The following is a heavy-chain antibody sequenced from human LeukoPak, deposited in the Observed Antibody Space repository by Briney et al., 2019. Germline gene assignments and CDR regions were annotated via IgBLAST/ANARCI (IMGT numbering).Heavy chain of an antibody. CDR3: ARDLRDIYGSGSSYFDY. CDR1: GGTFSSYA. CDR2: IIPIFGTA. D-gene: IGHD3-10*01. V-gene: IGHV1-69*05. Sequence: GASVKVSCKASGGTFSSYAISWVRQAPGQGLEWMGGIIPIFGTANYAQKFQGRVTMTRDMSTSTVYMELSSLRSEDTAVYYCARDLRDIYGSGSSYFDYWGQGTLVTVSS. J-gene: IGHJ4*02.